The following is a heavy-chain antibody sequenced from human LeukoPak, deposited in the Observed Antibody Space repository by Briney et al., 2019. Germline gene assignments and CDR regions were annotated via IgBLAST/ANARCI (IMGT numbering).Heavy chain of an antibody. Sequence: GRSLRLSCAASGFTFSSYAMHWVRQAPGKGLEWVAAISYGGSNKYYADSVKGRFTISRDNSKNTLYLQMNSLRAEDTAVYYCARSRVITYYYYYYYMDVWGKGTTVTVSS. D-gene: IGHD3-22*01. J-gene: IGHJ6*03. V-gene: IGHV3-30*01. CDR3: ARSRVITYYYYYYYMDV. CDR1: GFTFSSYA. CDR2: ISYGGSNK.